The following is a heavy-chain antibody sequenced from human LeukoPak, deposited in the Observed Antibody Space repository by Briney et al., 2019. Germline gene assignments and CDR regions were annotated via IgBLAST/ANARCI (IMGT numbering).Heavy chain of an antibody. CDR2: VKSKSDGGTV. V-gene: IGHV3-15*07. D-gene: IGHD3-16*01. Sequence: GGSLRLSCAASGFTFSSYSMNWVRQVPGKGLEWVGRVKSKSDGGTVDYAAPVKGRFTISRDDSRNTLSLQLNSLKTADTAVYFCTSIALGGICDHWGQGALVTVSS. J-gene: IGHJ4*02. CDR3: TSIALGGICDH. CDR1: GFTFSSYS.